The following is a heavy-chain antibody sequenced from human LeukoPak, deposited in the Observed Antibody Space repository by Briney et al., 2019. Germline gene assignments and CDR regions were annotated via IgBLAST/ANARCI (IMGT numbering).Heavy chain of an antibody. J-gene: IGHJ3*01. V-gene: IGHV3-30*02. CDR2: IRYDGIHK. CDR3: ASPSGGTFDV. Sequence: GGSLRLSCAASGFTFSSYGMHWVRQAPGKGLAWVAFIRYDGIHKYYADSVKGRFTISRDNSKDTMYLQMDSLRLDDTAMYYCASPSGGTFDVWGLGTMVTVSS. CDR1: GFTFSSYG.